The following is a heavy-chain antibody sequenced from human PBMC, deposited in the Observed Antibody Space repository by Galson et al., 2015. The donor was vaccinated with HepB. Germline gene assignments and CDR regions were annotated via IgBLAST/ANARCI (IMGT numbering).Heavy chain of an antibody. J-gene: IGHJ3*02. D-gene: IGHD2-2*01. V-gene: IGHV1-2*02. CDR3: ARRVIVLKDIVVVPAANAFDI. CDR1: GYTFTGYY. CDR2: INPNSGGT. Sequence: SVKVSCKASGYTFTGYYMHWVRQAPGQGLEWMGWINPNSGGTNYAQKFQGRVTMTRDTSISTAYMELSRLRSDDTAVYYCARRVIVLKDIVVVPAANAFDIWGQGTMVTVSS.